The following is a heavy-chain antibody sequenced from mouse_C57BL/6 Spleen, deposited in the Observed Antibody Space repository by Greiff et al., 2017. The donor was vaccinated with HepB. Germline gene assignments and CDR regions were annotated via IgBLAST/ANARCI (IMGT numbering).Heavy chain of an antibody. V-gene: IGHV1-64*01. CDR3: ARGDGNYVYYYAMDY. CDR1: GYTFTSYW. Sequence: VQLQQSGAELVKPGASVKLSCKASGYTFTSYWMHWVKQRPGQGLEWIGMIHPNSGSTNYNEKFKSKATLTVDKSSSTAYMQLSSLTSEDSAVYYCARGDGNYVYYYAMDYWGQGTSVTVSS. J-gene: IGHJ4*01. CDR2: IHPNSGST. D-gene: IGHD2-1*01.